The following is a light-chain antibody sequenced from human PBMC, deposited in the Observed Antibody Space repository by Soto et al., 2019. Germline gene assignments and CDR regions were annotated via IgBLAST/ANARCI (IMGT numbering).Light chain of an antibody. Sequence: EIVMTQSPAPLSVSPGKSTTLSCRANQSVSTTLAWYQQKSGQSPRLLIHSAYTRATGVPARFSGSGSGTDFTLTITGLLSEDLGVYYCQQYKDWPTTFGQGTKVEIK. CDR3: QQYKDWPTT. CDR1: QSVSTT. V-gene: IGKV3-15*01. J-gene: IGKJ1*01. CDR2: SAY.